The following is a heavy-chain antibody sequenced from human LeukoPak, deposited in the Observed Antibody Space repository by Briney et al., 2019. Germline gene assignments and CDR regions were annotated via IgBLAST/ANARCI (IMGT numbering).Heavy chain of an antibody. Sequence: SGKVSCKASGGTFSSYTISWVRQAPGRGLEWMGRIIPIHGIANYAQKFQGRVTITADKSTSTAYMELSSLRSEDTAVYYCASTAMPQVGATGSDYWGQGTPVTVSS. V-gene: IGHV1-69*02. D-gene: IGHD1-26*01. CDR2: IIPIHGIA. CDR1: GGTFSSYT. CDR3: ASTAMPQVGATGSDY. J-gene: IGHJ4*02.